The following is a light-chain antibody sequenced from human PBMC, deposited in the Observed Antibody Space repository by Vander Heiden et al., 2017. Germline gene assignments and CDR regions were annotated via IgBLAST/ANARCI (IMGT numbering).Light chain of an antibody. CDR2: CAS. V-gene: IGKV3-11*01. Sequence: TVLPQSPATLSVSPEYRSTLSCRDSHSVSSYLVWYQQKPGQAPRLLIYCASNRASGIPARFSGSGSGTDFTLTISSLEAEDVAVYYCQQRCNWPCSFGQGTKLDIK. CDR1: HSVSSY. J-gene: IGKJ2*02. CDR3: QQRCNWPCS.